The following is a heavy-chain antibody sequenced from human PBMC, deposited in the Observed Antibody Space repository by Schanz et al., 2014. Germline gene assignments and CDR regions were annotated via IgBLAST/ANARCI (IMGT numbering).Heavy chain of an antibody. CDR2: VSSDGNND. V-gene: IGHV3-30*18. Sequence: VQLVESGGGLVQPGKSLRLSCAASGFTFDKYAMHWVRQAPGKGLEWVALVSSDGNNDYYTDSVKGRFTISRDNSKNTLYLQMNSLRPEDTAVYYCAKYRGYYRVSGSYRELEYWGQGTLVTVSS. D-gene: IGHD3-10*01. J-gene: IGHJ4*02. CDR1: GFTFDKYA. CDR3: AKYRGYYRVSGSYRELEY.